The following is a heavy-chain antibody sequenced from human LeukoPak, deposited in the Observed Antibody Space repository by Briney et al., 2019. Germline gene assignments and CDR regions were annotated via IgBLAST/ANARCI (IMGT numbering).Heavy chain of an antibody. Sequence: SLRLSCAASGFTFDDYAMHWVRQAPGKGLEWVSGISWNSGGIGYADSVKGRFTISRDNAKNSLYLQVSSLRAEDTALYYCAKDRAGGSGSFFDYWGQGTLVTVSS. D-gene: IGHD1-26*01. CDR2: ISWNSGGI. J-gene: IGHJ4*02. CDR3: AKDRAGGSGSFFDY. V-gene: IGHV3-9*01. CDR1: GFTFDDYA.